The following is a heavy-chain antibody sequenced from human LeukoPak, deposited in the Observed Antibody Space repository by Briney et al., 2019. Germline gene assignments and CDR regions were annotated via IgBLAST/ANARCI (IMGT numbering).Heavy chain of an antibody. CDR3: ANYHYYHSSVYYYYYYGMDV. Sequence: PGGSLRLSCAASGFTFSSYAMTWVRQAPGKGLEWVSTISSGGGSTYYAESVKGRFTISRDNSKNTLYLQMDSLRAEDTALYYCANYHYYHSSVYYYYYYGMDVWGQGTTVTVSS. J-gene: IGHJ6*02. D-gene: IGHD3-22*01. V-gene: IGHV3-23*01. CDR2: ISSGGGST. CDR1: GFTFSSYA.